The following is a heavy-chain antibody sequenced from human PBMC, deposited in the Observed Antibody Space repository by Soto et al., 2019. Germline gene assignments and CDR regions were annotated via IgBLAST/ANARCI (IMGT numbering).Heavy chain of an antibody. Sequence: PGGSLRLSCAASGFTFSSYSMNWVRQAPGKGLEWVSSISSSSSYIYYADSVKGRFTISRDNAKNSLYLQMNSLRAEDTAVYYCASYLIVYDPIRTKLNWFDPWGQGTLVTVSS. CDR1: GFTFSSYS. V-gene: IGHV3-21*01. CDR2: ISSSSSYI. J-gene: IGHJ5*02. D-gene: IGHD5-12*01. CDR3: ASYLIVYDPIRTKLNWFDP.